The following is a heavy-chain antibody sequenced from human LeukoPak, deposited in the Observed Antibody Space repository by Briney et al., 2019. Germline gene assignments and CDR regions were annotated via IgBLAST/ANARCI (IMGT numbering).Heavy chain of an antibody. CDR2: ITSSSSYA. J-gene: IGHJ6*03. V-gene: IGHV3-21*01. CDR3: ARDPYSGHYGNDYYYYMDV. Sequence: GGSLRLSCEPSGYTFSTYNVNWVRQAPGKRLEWVSSITSSSSYAFYADSVKSRFTISRDNAKSSLYLQMNNVRAEDTAVYYCARDPYSGHYGNDYYYYMDVWGKGTTVTISS. D-gene: IGHD5-12*01. CDR1: GYTFSTYN.